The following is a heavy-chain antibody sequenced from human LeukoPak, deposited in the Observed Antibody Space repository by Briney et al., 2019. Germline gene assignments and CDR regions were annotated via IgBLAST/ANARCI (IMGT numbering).Heavy chain of an antibody. Sequence: SVKVSCKASGGTFSSYAISWVRQAPGQGLEWMGRIIPILGIANYAQKFQGRVTITADKSTSTAYMELSSLRSEDTTVYYCARAYYYDSSGYYYAPFDYWGQGTLVTVSS. D-gene: IGHD3-22*01. CDR1: GGTFSSYA. CDR2: IIPILGIA. V-gene: IGHV1-69*04. J-gene: IGHJ4*02. CDR3: ARAYYYDSSGYYYAPFDY.